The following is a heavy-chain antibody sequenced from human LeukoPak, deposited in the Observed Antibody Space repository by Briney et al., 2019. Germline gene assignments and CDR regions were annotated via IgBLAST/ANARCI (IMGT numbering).Heavy chain of an antibody. Sequence: GGSLRLSCAASGFTFSSYEMNWVRQAPGKGLEWVSYISSGGNTIYYADSVKGRFTISRDNAKNSLYLQMNSLRAEDTAVYYCPWGAATPSEYFQQWGQGTMVSVSS. CDR3: PWGAATPSEYFQQ. CDR1: GFTFSSYE. CDR2: ISSGGNTI. D-gene: IGHD1-26*01. J-gene: IGHJ1*01. V-gene: IGHV3-48*03.